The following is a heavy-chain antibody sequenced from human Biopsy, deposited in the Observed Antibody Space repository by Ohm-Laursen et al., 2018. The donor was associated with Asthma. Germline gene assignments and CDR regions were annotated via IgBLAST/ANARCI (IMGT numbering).Heavy chain of an antibody. CDR2: INAANGNT. V-gene: IGHV1-3*01. Sequence: SSVYVSCKASGYTFISYAIHWVRQAPGQRLEWMGWINAANGNTKYSQKFQGRVTINRDTPASTAYMELSSLRSEDTAVYYYARTYYDFMTGQVNDAFDIWGQGTMVTVSS. D-gene: IGHD3-3*01. CDR1: GYTFISYA. CDR3: ARTYYDFMTGQVNDAFDI. J-gene: IGHJ3*02.